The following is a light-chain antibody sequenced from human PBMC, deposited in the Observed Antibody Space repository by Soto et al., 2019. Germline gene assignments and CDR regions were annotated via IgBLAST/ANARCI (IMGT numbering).Light chain of an antibody. J-gene: IGLJ2*01. CDR3: ATCDDSLNGRV. CDR1: SSNIGSNY. V-gene: IGLV1-47*02. Sequence: QSVLTQPPSASGTPGQRVTISCSGSSSNIGSNYVYWYQQLPGTAPKVLIFGNNQRPSGVPDRFSGSKSGTSASLAISGLRSEDEADYYCATCDDSLNGRVFGGGTKLTVL. CDR2: GNN.